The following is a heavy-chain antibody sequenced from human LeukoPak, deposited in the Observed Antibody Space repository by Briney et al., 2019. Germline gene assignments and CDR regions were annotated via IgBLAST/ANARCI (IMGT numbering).Heavy chain of an antibody. J-gene: IGHJ4*02. CDR1: GFTFNSYA. Sequence: GGSLRLSCAASGFTFNSYAMSWVRQAPGKELEWVSTISGGGGRTWYADSVKGRFTISRDNSKNTVDVQLNSLRAEDTAVYYCAKFRGSERTAIDSWGQGTLVTVSS. D-gene: IGHD1-1*01. CDR2: ISGGGGRT. CDR3: AKFRGSERTAIDS. V-gene: IGHV3-23*01.